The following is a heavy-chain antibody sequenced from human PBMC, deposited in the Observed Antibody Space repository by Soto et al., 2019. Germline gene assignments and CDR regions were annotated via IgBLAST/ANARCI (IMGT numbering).Heavy chain of an antibody. V-gene: IGHV1-46*01. CDR2: VIPNVDNT. Sequence: ASVKVSCKASGYTFSDNYIHWVRKAHGQGLEWMGIVIPNVDNTVYAQKFQGRVTMTRDTSTSTVYMVLSSLRSEATAMYYCAKSPAGVWGYSRSYLDYWG. CDR3: AKSPAGVWGYSRSYLDY. CDR1: GYTFSDNY. J-gene: IGHJ4*01. D-gene: IGHD6-13*01.